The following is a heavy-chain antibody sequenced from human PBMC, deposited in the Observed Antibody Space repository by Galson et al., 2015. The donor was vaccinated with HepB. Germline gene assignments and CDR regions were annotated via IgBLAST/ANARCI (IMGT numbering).Heavy chain of an antibody. CDR3: ALVPDAMRGRVYNWFDP. V-gene: IGHV1-18*01. CDR2: ISGYNGNT. J-gene: IGHJ5*02. D-gene: IGHD2-2*01. CDR1: GYTFTSYG. Sequence: SVKVSCKASGYTFTSYGISWVRQAPGQGLEWMGWISGYNGNTKYAQKLQGRVTMTTDTSTSTAYMELRSLRSDDTAVYYCALVPDAMRGRVYNWFDPWGQGTLVTVSS.